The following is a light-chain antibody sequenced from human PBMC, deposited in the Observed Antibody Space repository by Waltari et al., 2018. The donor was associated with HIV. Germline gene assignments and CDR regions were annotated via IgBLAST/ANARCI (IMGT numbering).Light chain of an antibody. V-gene: IGKV1-39*01. J-gene: IGKJ2*01. CDR2: ATS. CDR1: QTITTN. Sequence: DIQMTQSPSSLSASVGDTVTISCRASQTITTNLNWYQQKPGKARKLLVFATSNLQSGVPSRFSGSRSGTDCAVSISSLQPEDFATYYCQQSYSTPYTFGQGTKLEIK. CDR3: QQSYSTPYT.